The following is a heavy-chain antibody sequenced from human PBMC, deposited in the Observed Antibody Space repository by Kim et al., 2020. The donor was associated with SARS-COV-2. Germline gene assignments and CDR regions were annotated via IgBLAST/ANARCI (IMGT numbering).Heavy chain of an antibody. Sequence: GGSLRLSCAASGFTFSSYGMHWVRQAPGKGLEWVAVIWYDGSNKYYADSVKGRFTISRDNSKNTLYLQMNSLRAEDTAMYYCARDWAIAAAGTIYYYGMDVWGQGTTVTVSS. D-gene: IGHD6-13*01. V-gene: IGHV3-33*01. CDR2: IWYDGSNK. J-gene: IGHJ6*02. CDR3: ARDWAIAAAGTIYYYGMDV. CDR1: GFTFSSYG.